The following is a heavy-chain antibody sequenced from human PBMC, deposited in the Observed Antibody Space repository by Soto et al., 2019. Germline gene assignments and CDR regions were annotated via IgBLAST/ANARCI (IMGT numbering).Heavy chain of an antibody. J-gene: IGHJ6*02. CDR1: GGTFSRSG. CDR3: ARCPQPPDTADPYAVDV. V-gene: IGHV1-69*18. CDR2: IVPSVDTT. D-gene: IGHD5-18*01. Sequence: QVQLVQSGTEVKKPAASVKVSCKASGGTFSRSGFHWVRQAPGQGLEWMGMIVPSVDTTNYAQKFQARVTISADQFTSTVYMELRSLRSEDTAVYYCARCPQPPDTADPYAVDVWGQGTRVIVSS.